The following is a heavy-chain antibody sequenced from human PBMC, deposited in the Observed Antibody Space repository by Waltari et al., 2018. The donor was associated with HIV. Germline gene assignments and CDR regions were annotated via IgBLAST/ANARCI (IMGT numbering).Heavy chain of an antibody. CDR1: GFTFSNAW. CDR2: IKSKTDGGTT. D-gene: IGHD3-10*01. CDR3: TTGGRFGELFHYYYYGMDV. V-gene: IGHV3-15*01. J-gene: IGHJ6*02. Sequence: EVQLVESGGGLVKPGGSLRLSCAASGFTFSNAWMSWVRPAPGKGLEWVGRIKSKTDGGTTDYAAPVKGRFTISRDDSKNTLYLQMNSLKTEDTAVYYCTTGGRFGELFHYYYYGMDVWGQGTTVTVSS.